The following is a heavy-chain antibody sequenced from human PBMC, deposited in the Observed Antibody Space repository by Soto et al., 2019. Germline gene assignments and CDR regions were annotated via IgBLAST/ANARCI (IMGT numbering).Heavy chain of an antibody. CDR2: LIPMFGTT. D-gene: IGHD3-22*01. V-gene: IGHV1-69*13. CDR3: ARAVVLTFTRYYDMDV. CDR1: GGTFSSCS. J-gene: IGHJ6*02. Sequence: SVNVSCKSSGGTFSSCSMNWVRQAPGQGLEWMGRLIPMFGTTDYAQRFQGRVTFTADESTSTASMEVTNLTSEDTAVYYCARAVVLTFTRYYDMDVWGQGTTVTVSS.